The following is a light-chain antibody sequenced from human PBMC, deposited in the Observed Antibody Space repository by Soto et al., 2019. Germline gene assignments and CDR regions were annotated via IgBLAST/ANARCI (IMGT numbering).Light chain of an antibody. CDR1: SSDVGGYNF. CDR3: SSWTSSTTQV. Sequence: QSALTQPASVSGSPGQSITISCTGTSSDVGGYNFVSWYQQHPGNAPKLMIYEVNNRPSGVSNRFSGSKSGNTASLTISGLQAEDEADYYCSSWTSSTTQVLGGGTKLTVL. V-gene: IGLV2-14*01. J-gene: IGLJ3*02. CDR2: EVN.